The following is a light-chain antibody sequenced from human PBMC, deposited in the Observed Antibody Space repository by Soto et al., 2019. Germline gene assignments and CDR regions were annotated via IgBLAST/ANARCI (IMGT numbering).Light chain of an antibody. CDR3: QQSYSTPPIT. J-gene: IGKJ5*01. V-gene: IGKV1-39*01. CDR2: AAS. CDR1: QSISSY. Sequence: IQSTQSPSSLSSSVGDIFTITCGASQSISSYLNWYQQKPGKAPKLLIYAASSLQSGVPSRFSGSGSGTDFTLTISSLQPEDFATYYCQQSYSTPPITFGQGTLEIK.